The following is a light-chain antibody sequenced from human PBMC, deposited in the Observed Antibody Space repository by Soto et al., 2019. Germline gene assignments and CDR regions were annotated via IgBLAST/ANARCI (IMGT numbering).Light chain of an antibody. CDR3: QQYNDWPLT. Sequence: EIVMTRSPVALSVYPGERATLSCRASQSVSSNLAWYQKKPGQAPRLLIDGASIRATGIPARFSGSGSGTEFTLTISSLQSEDFAVYYCQQYNDWPLTFGGGTKVDIK. J-gene: IGKJ4*01. V-gene: IGKV3-15*01. CDR2: GAS. CDR1: QSVSSN.